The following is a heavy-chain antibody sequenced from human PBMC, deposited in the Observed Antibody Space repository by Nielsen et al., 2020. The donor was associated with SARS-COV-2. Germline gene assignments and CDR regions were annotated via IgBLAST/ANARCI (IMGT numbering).Heavy chain of an antibody. D-gene: IGHD2-2*01. CDR3: ARGDIAVVPAAMFRGDDAFDI. CDR2: IYYSGSV. J-gene: IGHJ3*02. Sequence: GSLRLSCTVSGGSLSSRNYYWGWIGQPPGKGLEWIGTIYYSGSVSYNPSLRSRVTISVDTSKKHFSLKLTSVTAADTAVYFCARGDIAVVPAAMFRGDDAFDIWGQGTRVRVSS. CDR1: GGSLSSRNYY. V-gene: IGHV4-39*02.